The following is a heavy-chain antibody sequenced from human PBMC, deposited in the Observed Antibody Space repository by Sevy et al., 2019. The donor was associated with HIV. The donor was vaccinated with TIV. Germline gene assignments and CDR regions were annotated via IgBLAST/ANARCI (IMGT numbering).Heavy chain of an antibody. CDR1: GFTFSIYA. D-gene: IGHD3-22*01. V-gene: IGHV3-30*04. CDR3: ARDLPSAVINPFYYYGLDV. Sequence: GGSLRLSCAASGFTFSIYAMHWVRQAPDKGLEWVAVISYDGGVKYFADSVKGRVTISRDNSKNTLYLQMNSLRPEDTAVYYVARDLPSAVINPFYYYGLDVWGQGTTVTVSS. CDR2: ISYDGGVK. J-gene: IGHJ6*02.